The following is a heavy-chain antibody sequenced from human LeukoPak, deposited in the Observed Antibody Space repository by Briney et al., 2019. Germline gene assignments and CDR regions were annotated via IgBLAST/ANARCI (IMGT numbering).Heavy chain of an antibody. D-gene: IGHD2-2*02. CDR3: ARESGGNTPYYFDY. CDR1: GFTFSSYA. CDR2: ISGNAGST. J-gene: IGHJ4*02. V-gene: IGHV3-23*01. Sequence: GGSLRLSCAASGFTFSSYAMTWVRQAPGKVLEWVSSISGNAGSTYYADSVKGRFTISRDNSKNTLYLQMNSLRTEDTAVYYCARESGGNTPYYFDYWGQGTLVTVSS.